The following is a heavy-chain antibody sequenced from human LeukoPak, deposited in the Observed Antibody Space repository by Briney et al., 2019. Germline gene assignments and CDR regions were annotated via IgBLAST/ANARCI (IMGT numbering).Heavy chain of an antibody. Sequence: EASETLSLTCNVSGGSISSSSYNWGWIRQPPGKPLEWMGRVYYSGGTYYNPSLKSRVTISVDTSTNKFSLILNSVTAADTAVYYCARRHSGSYYGKHWFDPWGQGTLVTVSS. CDR2: VYYSGGT. CDR1: GGSISSSSYN. V-gene: IGHV4-39*01. J-gene: IGHJ5*02. CDR3: ARRHSGSYYGKHWFDP. D-gene: IGHD1-26*01.